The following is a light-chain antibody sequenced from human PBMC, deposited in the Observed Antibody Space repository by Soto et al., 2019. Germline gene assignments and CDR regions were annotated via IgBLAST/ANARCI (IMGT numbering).Light chain of an antibody. V-gene: IGLV2-14*01. CDR1: SSDIGIYKY. J-gene: IGLJ2*01. Sequence: QSALTQPASVSGSPGQSIAISCTGSSSDIGIYKYVSWYQQHPGKVPKLIIYEITNRHSGVSNRFSGSILGNRAALTITGAQADHESDYYCVLYMRSGISVFGGGTKLTVL. CDR2: EIT. CDR3: VLYMRSGISV.